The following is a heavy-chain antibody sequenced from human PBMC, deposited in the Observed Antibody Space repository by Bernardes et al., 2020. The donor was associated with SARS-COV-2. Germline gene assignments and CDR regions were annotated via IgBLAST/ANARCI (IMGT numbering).Heavy chain of an antibody. Sequence: GGSLRLSCTASGFTFNRFEMNWVRQIPGKGLEWLSYISAGGSTIYDADSVKGRFTISRDNAKNSLYLQMNSLRAEDTAIYYCARERAPGGVSTIDYWGQGTLVTVSP. D-gene: IGHD5-12*01. CDR1: GFTFNRFE. J-gene: IGHJ4*02. CDR2: ISAGGSTI. V-gene: IGHV3-48*03. CDR3: ARERAPGGVSTIDY.